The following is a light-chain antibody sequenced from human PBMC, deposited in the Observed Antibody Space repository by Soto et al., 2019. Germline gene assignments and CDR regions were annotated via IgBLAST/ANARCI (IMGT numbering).Light chain of an antibody. CDR3: QHYNSRPLT. J-gene: IGKJ4*01. CDR1: QSVGSD. Sequence: IMMTQSPATLSVSPGERATLSFRASQSVGSDLAWYHHKPGQAPRLLIYAASTRATGIPVRFSGSGSGTEFTLSISSLQSEDFAVYYCQHYNSRPLTFGGGTKVDIK. CDR2: AAS. V-gene: IGKV3-15*01.